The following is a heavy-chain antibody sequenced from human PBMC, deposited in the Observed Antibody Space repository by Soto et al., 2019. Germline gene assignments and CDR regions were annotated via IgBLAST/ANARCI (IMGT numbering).Heavy chain of an antibody. CDR1: GFNFNVYS. J-gene: IGHJ4*02. D-gene: IGHD1-1*01. Sequence: GGSLRLSCAASGFNFNVYSMNWVRQAPGKGLGWVSAIYSETTGGSTYYADSVRGRFTISRDNSKNTLFLQMNSLRVEDTAVYYCTSGHTTTGRVYWGQGTLVTVSS. V-gene: IGHV3-23*05. CDR3: TSGHTTTGRVY. CDR2: IYSETTGGST.